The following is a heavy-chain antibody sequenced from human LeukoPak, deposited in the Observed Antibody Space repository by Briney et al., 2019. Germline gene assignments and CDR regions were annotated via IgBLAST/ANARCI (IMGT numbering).Heavy chain of an antibody. D-gene: IGHD6-19*01. V-gene: IGHV3-23*01. CDR1: GFTFSSYA. CDR3: AKGGSSGWYHLDF. CDR2: ISGSGGST. J-gene: IGHJ4*02. Sequence: GGSLSLSCAASGFTFSSYAMSWVRQAAGKGLEWVSAISGSGGSTYYADSVKGRFTISRDNSKNTLYLQMNSLRAEDTAVYYCAKGGSSGWYHLDFWGQGTLVTVSS.